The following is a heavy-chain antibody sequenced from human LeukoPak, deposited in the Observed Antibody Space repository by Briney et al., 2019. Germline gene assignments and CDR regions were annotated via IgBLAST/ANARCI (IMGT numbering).Heavy chain of an antibody. D-gene: IGHD6-13*01. V-gene: IGHV4-59*12. CDR1: GGSISSYY. CDR2: IYYSGST. Sequence: SETLSLTCTVSGGSISSYYWSWIRQPPGKGLEWIGYIYYSGSTNYNPSLKSRVTISVDTSKNQFSLKLSSVTAADTAVYYCARAGSSSWASNFQHWGQGTLVAVSS. J-gene: IGHJ1*01. CDR3: ARAGSSSWASNFQH.